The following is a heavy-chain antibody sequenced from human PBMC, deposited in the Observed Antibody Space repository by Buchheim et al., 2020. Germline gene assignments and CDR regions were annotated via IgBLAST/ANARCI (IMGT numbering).Heavy chain of an antibody. V-gene: IGHV3-11*01. CDR3: ARDRNTLVRFYGMDV. Sequence: QVQLVESGGGLVKPGGSLRLSCAVSGFTYTDYYMSWIRQAPGKGLEWVAYISISGSTMYYGVSVKGRFTISRANGKRSLYLDMSNLRVEDSAVYYCARDRNTLVRFYGMDVWGQGTT. CDR2: ISISGSTM. J-gene: IGHJ6*02. CDR1: GFTYTDYY. D-gene: IGHD3-10*01.